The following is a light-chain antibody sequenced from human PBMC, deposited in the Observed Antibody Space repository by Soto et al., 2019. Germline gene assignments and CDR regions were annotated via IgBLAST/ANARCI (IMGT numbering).Light chain of an antibody. CDR2: WAS. Sequence: DIVMTQSPDSLAVSLGERATINCKSSQTVLHGSNYLAWYQQKPGQPPKLLIYWASTRESGVPDRFSGSGSGPDFTLTISSLQAEDVAGYYCQQYYTTPVTFGQGTKVEIK. CDR3: QQYYTTPVT. CDR1: QTVLHGSNY. V-gene: IGKV4-1*01. J-gene: IGKJ1*01.